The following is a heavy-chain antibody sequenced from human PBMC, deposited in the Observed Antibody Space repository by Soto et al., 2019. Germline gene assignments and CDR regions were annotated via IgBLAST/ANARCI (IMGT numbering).Heavy chain of an antibody. V-gene: IGHV1-18*01. J-gene: IGHJ5*02. Sequence: ASVKVSCKASGYTFTSYGISLVRQAPGQGLEWMGWISAYNGNTNYAQKLQGRVTMTTDTSTSTAYMELRSLRSDDTAVYYCARDQGYYDSSGYYPTNKINWLDPWGQGTLVTVSS. CDR1: GYTFTSYG. D-gene: IGHD3-22*01. CDR2: ISAYNGNT. CDR3: ARDQGYYDSSGYYPTNKINWLDP.